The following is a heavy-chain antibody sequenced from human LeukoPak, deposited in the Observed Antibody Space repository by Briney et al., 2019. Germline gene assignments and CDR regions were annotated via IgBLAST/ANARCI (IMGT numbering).Heavy chain of an antibody. Sequence: GGSLRLSCAASGFTFSSYAMSWVRQAPGKELEWVSAISGSGGSTYYADSVKGRFTISRDNSKNTLYLQMNSLRAEDTAVYYCAKAPYYDSSGLYYFDYWGQGTLVTVSS. CDR3: AKAPYYDSSGLYYFDY. J-gene: IGHJ4*02. CDR2: ISGSGGST. V-gene: IGHV3-23*01. D-gene: IGHD3-22*01. CDR1: GFTFSSYA.